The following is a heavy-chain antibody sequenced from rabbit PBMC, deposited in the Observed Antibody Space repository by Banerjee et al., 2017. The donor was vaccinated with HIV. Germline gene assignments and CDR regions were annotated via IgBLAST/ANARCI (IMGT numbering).Heavy chain of an antibody. D-gene: IGHD7-1*01. J-gene: IGHJ6*01. Sequence: QEQLEESGGDLVKPEGSLTVTCTASGFSFSNKYVMCWVRQAPGKGLEWIACIYSSNGDKWYASWVNGRFTISRSTSLNTVDLKMTSLTAADTATYFCARDLAAVTGWNFGLWGPGTLVTVS. CDR1: GFSFSNKYV. CDR2: IYSSNGDK. CDR3: ARDLAAVTGWNFGL. V-gene: IGHV1S43*01.